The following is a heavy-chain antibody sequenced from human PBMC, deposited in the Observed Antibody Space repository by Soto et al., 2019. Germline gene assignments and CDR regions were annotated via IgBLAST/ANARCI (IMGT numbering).Heavy chain of an antibody. J-gene: IGHJ3*02. D-gene: IGHD3-16*01. CDR3: ARGGRGWARRNDAFDI. CDR1: GGSFSGYY. CDR2: INHSGST. Sequence: QVQLQQWGAGLLKPSETLSLTCAVYGGSFSGYYWSWIRQPPGKGLEWIGEINHSGSTNYNPSLKSRVTISVDTSKNQFSLKLSSATAADTAVYYCARGGRGWARRNDAFDIWGQGTMVTVSS. V-gene: IGHV4-34*01.